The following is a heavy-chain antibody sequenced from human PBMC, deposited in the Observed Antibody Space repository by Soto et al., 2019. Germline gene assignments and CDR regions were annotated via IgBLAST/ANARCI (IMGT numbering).Heavy chain of an antibody. D-gene: IGHD2-15*01. Sequence: GGSLRLSCAASGFMFSGSAMHWVRQASGKGLEWVGRVRSKADSYATAYAASVKGRFTISRDDSKNTAYLQMDSLKIEDTAVYYCTRLVYCSGDSCSAFDYWGQGTLVTVSS. CDR3: TRLVYCSGDSCSAFDY. CDR2: VRSKADSYAT. V-gene: IGHV3-73*01. CDR1: GFMFSGSA. J-gene: IGHJ4*02.